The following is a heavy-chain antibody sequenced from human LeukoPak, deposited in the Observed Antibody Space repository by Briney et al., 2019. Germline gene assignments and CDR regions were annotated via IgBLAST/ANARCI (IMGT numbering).Heavy chain of an antibody. V-gene: IGHV4-30-4*01. CDR1: GGSISSGDYY. CDR2: IYYSGST. D-gene: IGHD3-22*01. CDR3: ARVQYYYDSSGYKGLGYFDY. J-gene: IGHJ4*02. Sequence: PSETLSLACTVSGGSISSGDYYWSWIRQPPGNGLEWFGSIYYSGSTYYHPSPKSRVTISVATSKTQFSLKLSSVTAADTAVYYCARVQYYYDSSGYKGLGYFDYWGQGTLVTVSS.